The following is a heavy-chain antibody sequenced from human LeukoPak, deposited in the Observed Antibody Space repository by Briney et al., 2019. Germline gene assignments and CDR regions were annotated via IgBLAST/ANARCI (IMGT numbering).Heavy chain of an antibody. CDR3: ARGRRLWFGELFAYDAFDI. J-gene: IGHJ3*02. CDR2: MNPNSGNT. V-gene: IGHV1-8*01. D-gene: IGHD3-10*01. Sequence: RASVKVSCKASGYTFTSYDINWVRQAPGQGLEWMGWMNPNSGNTGYAQKFQGRVTMTRNTSISTAYMELSSLRSEDTAVYYCARGRRLWFGELFAYDAFDIRGQGTMVTVSS. CDR1: GYTFTSYD.